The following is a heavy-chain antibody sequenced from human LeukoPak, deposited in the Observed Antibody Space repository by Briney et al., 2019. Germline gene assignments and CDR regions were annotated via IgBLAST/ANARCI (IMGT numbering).Heavy chain of an antibody. J-gene: IGHJ4*02. CDR2: IYSGGST. D-gene: IGHD3-22*01. Sequence: PGRSVRLSCTASGFTFSSFGMHWVRQAPGKGLEWVSVIYSGGSTYYADSVKGRFTISRDNSKNTLYLQMNSLRAEDTAVYYCARGSGSGYPERYFDYWGQGTLVTVSS. CDR1: GFTFSSFG. V-gene: IGHV3-53*01. CDR3: ARGSGSGYPERYFDY.